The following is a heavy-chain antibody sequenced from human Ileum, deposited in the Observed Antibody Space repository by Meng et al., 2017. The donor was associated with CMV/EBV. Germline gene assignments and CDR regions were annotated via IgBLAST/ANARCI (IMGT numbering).Heavy chain of an antibody. J-gene: IGHJ4*02. D-gene: IGHD6-13*01. V-gene: IGHV4-30-4*08. CDR3: ARAKQAAENFDS. Sequence: QGQLQGSGPGLVKHSETLSLTCTVSGASISSGDYYWTWIRQPPGKGLEWIGYIYYTGATYYRPSLESRIVISSDTSKNHFSLTLTSVTAADTAVYFCARAKQAAENFDSWGQGTLVTVSS. CDR2: IYYTGAT. CDR1: GASISSGDYY.